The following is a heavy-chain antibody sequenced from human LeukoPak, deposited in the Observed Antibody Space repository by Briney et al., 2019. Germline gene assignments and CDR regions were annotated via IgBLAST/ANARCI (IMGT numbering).Heavy chain of an antibody. Sequence: GGSPKISCKCSGYSFTNYWIGLVPQMPGKGLGLMGMIYPGDSDTRYSPYFQAHVTISTDKSISTAYLQWSSLKASDTAMYYCARHDYCSSTSCFYGMDVWGQGTAVTVSS. CDR3: ARHDYCSSTSCFYGMDV. V-gene: IGHV5-51*01. J-gene: IGHJ6*02. D-gene: IGHD2-2*01. CDR1: GYSFTNYW. CDR2: IYPGDSDT.